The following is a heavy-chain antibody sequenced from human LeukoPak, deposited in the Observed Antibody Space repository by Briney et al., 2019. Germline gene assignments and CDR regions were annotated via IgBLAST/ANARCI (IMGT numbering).Heavy chain of an antibody. CDR2: IRYDGSNT. CDR1: GFTFSNYG. J-gene: IGHJ4*02. Sequence: PGGSLRLSCAASGFTFSNYGIHWVRQAPGKGLEWVAFIRYDGSNTYYADSVKGRFTISRDNSMNTLYLQMNTLRAEDTAVYYCAKSGLAFDYWGQGTLVTVSS. CDR3: AKSGLAFDY. V-gene: IGHV3-30*02. D-gene: IGHD3-10*01.